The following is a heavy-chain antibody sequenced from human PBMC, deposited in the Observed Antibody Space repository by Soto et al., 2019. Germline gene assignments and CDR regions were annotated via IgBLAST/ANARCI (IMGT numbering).Heavy chain of an antibody. CDR3: ARDSQYSTSWQRFDS. Sequence: QVQLVQSGGELKKPGASVKVSCKASGYTFTNYAISWVRQAPGRGLEWMGWVNTYNGNPNYAQIFQVRVTMTTDTSTGTAYMELRGLKSDDSAIYYCARDSQYSTSWQRFDSWGQGTLVTVSS. CDR1: GYTFTNYA. D-gene: IGHD6-13*01. CDR2: VNTYNGNP. V-gene: IGHV1-18*01. J-gene: IGHJ4*02.